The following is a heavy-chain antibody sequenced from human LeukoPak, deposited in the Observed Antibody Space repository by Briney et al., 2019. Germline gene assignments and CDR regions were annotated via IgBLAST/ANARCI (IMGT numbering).Heavy chain of an antibody. CDR2: IYYSGST. CDR3: AREGTTYYYDSSGYYLGV. CDR1: GGSISPYY. Sequence: SETLSLTCTVPGGSISPYYWSWIRQPPGKGLEWIGYIYYSGSTNYSPSLKSRVTISLDTSKNQFSLKLSSVTAADTAVYYCAREGTTYYYDSSGYYLGVWGQGTLVTVSS. V-gene: IGHV4-59*01. J-gene: IGHJ4*02. D-gene: IGHD3-22*01.